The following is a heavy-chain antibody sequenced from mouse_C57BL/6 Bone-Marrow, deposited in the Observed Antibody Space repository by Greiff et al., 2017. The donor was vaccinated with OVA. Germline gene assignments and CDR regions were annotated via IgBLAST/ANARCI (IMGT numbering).Heavy chain of an antibody. CDR1: VYPFTDSY. CDR3: ARSDYYAMDY. V-gene: IGHV1-26*01. Sequence: VQLQPSGPVLFPPGSSVQISFTASVYPFTDSYLHWVTHRPCKCLSWIGDINPNNGGTSYNQKFKGKATLTVDKSSSTAYMELRSLTSEDSAVYYCARSDYYAMDYWGQGTSVTVSS. J-gene: IGHJ4*01. CDR2: INPNNGGT.